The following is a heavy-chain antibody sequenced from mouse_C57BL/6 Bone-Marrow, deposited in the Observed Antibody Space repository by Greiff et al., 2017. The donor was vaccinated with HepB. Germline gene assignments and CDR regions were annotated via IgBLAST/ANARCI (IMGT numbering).Heavy chain of an antibody. CDR3: TKRYYYGSSYVGWYFDV. D-gene: IGHD1-1*01. V-gene: IGHV1-15*01. CDR2: IDPETGGT. CDR1: GYTFTDYE. J-gene: IGHJ1*03. Sequence: QVQLQQSGAELVRPGASVTLSCKASGYTFTDYEMHWVKQTPVHGLEWIGAIDPETGGTAYNQKFKGKAILTADKSSSTAYMELRSLTSEDSAVYYCTKRYYYGSSYVGWYFDVWGTGTTVTVSS.